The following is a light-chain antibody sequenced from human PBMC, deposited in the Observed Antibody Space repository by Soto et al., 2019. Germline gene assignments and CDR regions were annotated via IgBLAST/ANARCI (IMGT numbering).Light chain of an antibody. V-gene: IGLV4-60*02. CDR1: RGHSSYI. CDR2: LEGSGSY. J-gene: IGLJ2*01. Sequence: QAVVTQSSSASASLGSSVKLTCTLSRGHSSYIIAWHQQQPGEAPRFLMKLEGSGSYNKGSGVPDRFSGSSSGADRYLTISNLQFEDEADYYCETWDSKVVFGGGTQLTVL. CDR3: ETWDSKVV.